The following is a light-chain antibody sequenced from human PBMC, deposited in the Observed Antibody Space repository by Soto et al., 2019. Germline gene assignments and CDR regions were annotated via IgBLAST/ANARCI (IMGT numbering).Light chain of an antibody. J-gene: IGKJ5*01. CDR3: LQRNSYPLT. V-gene: IGKV1-9*01. CDR2: SAS. Sequence: IQLTQAPSFLSAFVGDRVTITCRAGQGISSQVAWYQQKPGKAPNLLIHSASTLQSGVPSRFSGSGSGADCTLTISSLQPGDSATYYCLQRNSYPLTFGQGTRLEIK. CDR1: QGISSQ.